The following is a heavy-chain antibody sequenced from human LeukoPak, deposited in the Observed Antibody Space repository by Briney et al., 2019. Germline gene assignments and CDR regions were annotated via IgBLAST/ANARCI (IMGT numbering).Heavy chain of an antibody. CDR3: ARGGYDFWSGYYPFFDY. CDR2: MNPNSGNT. J-gene: IGHJ4*02. CDR1: GYTFTSYD. D-gene: IGHD3-3*01. V-gene: IGHV1-8*03. Sequence: GASVKVSCKASGYTFTSYDINWVRQATGQGLEWMGWMNPNSGNTGYAQKFQGRVTITRNTSISTAYMELSSLRSEDTAVYYCARGGYDFWSGYYPFFDYWGQGTLVTVSS.